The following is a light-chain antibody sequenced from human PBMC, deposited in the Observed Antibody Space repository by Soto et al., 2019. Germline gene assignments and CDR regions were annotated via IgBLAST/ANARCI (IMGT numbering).Light chain of an antibody. V-gene: IGLV7-46*01. CDR2: DTS. J-gene: IGLJ1*01. CDR1: TGAVTSGHY. Sequence: QTVVTQEPSLTVSPGGTGTLTCGSSTGAVTSGHYPYWFQQKPGQAPRTLIYDTSNKYSWTPARFSGSLLGGKAALTLSGAQPEDEADYYCLLSYSDEKVFGTGTKLTVL. CDR3: LLSYSDEKV.